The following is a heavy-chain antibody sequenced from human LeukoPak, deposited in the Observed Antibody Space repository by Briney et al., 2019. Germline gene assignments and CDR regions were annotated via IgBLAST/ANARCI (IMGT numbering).Heavy chain of an antibody. D-gene: IGHD3-3*01. V-gene: IGHV4-61*02. Sequence: SQTLSLTCTVSGGSINSGTYYWTWIRRPAGKGLEWIGRINTSGSTNYNPSLKSRVTISVDTSKNQVSLQLSSVTAADTAVYYCARESFRSGYYQSSYYHMDVWGKGTTVTVSS. CDR2: INTSGST. CDR3: ARESFRSGYYQSSYYHMDV. CDR1: GGSINSGTYY. J-gene: IGHJ6*03.